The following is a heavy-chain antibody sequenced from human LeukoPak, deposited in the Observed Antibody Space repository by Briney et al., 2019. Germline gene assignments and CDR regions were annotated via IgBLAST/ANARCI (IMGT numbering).Heavy chain of an antibody. CDR3: TTRYCAKGVCP. CDR1: GFIFSTSW. D-gene: IGHD2-8*01. CDR2: IKSKTDGGTT. V-gene: IGHV3-15*01. J-gene: IGHJ4*02. Sequence: GGSLRLSCTASGFIFSTSWMSWVRQAPGKGLEWVGRIKSKTDGGTTDYAAPVKGRLTISRDDSKNTLYLQMNSLKTEDTAVYYCTTRYCAKGVCPGGQGTLVTVSS.